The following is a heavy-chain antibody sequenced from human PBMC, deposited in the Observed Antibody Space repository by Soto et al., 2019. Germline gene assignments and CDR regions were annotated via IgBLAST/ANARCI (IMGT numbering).Heavy chain of an antibody. D-gene: IGHD2-15*01. CDR3: ARIATVAAKPSYYYSGMDV. CDR1: GGTFSSYA. CDR2: IIPIFGTA. V-gene: IGHV1-69*13. J-gene: IGHJ6*02. Sequence: SVKVSCKASGGTFSSYAISWVRQAPGQGLEWMGGIIPIFGTANYAQKFQGRVTITADESTSTAYMELSSLRSEDTAVYYCARIATVAAKPSYYYSGMDVWGQGTTVTVSS.